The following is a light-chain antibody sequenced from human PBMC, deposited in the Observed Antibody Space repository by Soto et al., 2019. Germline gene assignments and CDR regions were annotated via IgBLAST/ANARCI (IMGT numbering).Light chain of an antibody. Sequence: QSVLTQPPSVSGAPGQRVTISCTGSSSNIGAGYDVHWYQQLPGTAPKLLIYGNSNRPSGVPDRFSGSKSGTSASLAITGLQXEXXXXYYCQSYDSSLSGSVFGGGTKLTVL. V-gene: IGLV1-40*01. CDR1: SSNIGAGYD. CDR2: GNS. CDR3: QSYDSSLSGSV. J-gene: IGLJ3*02.